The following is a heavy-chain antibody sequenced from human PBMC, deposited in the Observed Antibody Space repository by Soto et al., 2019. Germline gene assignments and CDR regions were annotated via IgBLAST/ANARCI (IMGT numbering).Heavy chain of an antibody. J-gene: IGHJ4*02. CDR2: IYYSGST. V-gene: IGHV4-61*01. Sequence: PSETLSLTCTVSGGSVSSGSYYWSWIRQPPGKGLEWIGYIYYSGSTNYNPSLKSRVTISVDTSKNQFSLKLSSVTAADTAVYYCARDRGSGSYRFDYWGQGTLVTVSS. CDR3: ARDRGSGSYRFDY. D-gene: IGHD3-10*01. CDR1: GGSVSSGSYY.